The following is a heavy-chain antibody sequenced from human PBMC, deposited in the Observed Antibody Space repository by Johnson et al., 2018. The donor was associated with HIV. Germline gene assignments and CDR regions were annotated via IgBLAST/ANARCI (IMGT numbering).Heavy chain of an antibody. D-gene: IGHD3-16*01. CDR2: IRYDGSNK. CDR1: GFTFSSYA. J-gene: IGHJ3*02. V-gene: IGHV3-30*02. CDR3: ARDGGGGALDI. Sequence: QVQLVESGGGLVLPGGSLRLSCVASGFTFSSYAMHWVRQAPGKGLEWVAFIRYDGSNKYYVASVKGRFTISRDNAKNSLYLQMHSLRAEDTAVYYCARDGGGGALDIWGQGTMVTVSS.